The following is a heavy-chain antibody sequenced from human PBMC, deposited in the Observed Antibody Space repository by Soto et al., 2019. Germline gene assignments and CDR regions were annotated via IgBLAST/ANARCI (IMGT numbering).Heavy chain of an antibody. CDR1: GGFVSSDSYY. Sequence: QVQLQQWGAGLLKPSETLSLTCAVYGGFVSSDSYYWSWIRQPPGKGLEWIGEMSHIGGTHFNPSLKSRATISVDTSKNLSSLKMTSVTAADTALYYCARVERGTATTVVDAFDIWGPGTMVTVSS. V-gene: IGHV4-34*01. CDR2: MSHIGGT. D-gene: IGHD1-1*01. J-gene: IGHJ3*02. CDR3: ARVERGTATTVVDAFDI.